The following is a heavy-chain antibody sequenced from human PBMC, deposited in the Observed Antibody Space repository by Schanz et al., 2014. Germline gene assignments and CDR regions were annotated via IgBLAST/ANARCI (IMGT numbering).Heavy chain of an antibody. D-gene: IGHD2-2*02. CDR2: INQDGSQK. CDR1: GFTFSDHY. J-gene: IGHJ4*01. V-gene: IGHV3-7*01. CDR3: ATQYCSGTTCYTDSWDH. Sequence: VQLVESGGGLVKPGGSLRLSCAASGFTFSDHYMAWIRQAPGKGLEWVANINQDGSQKYYVGSVKGRFTISRDNAKDSLYLQMTSLRAEDTAVYYCATQYCSGTTCYTDSWDHWGQGTLVTVSS.